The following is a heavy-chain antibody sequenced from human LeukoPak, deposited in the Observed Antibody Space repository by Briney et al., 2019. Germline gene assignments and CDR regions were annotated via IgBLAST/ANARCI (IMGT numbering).Heavy chain of an antibody. CDR1: GFTFSNYD. D-gene: IGHD3-22*01. J-gene: IGHJ4*02. V-gene: IGHV3-64*01. Sequence: GGSLRLSCAASGFTFSNYDMHWVRQAPGKGLEYVSAISSNGGSTYYANSVKGRFTISRDNSKNTLYLQMGSLRVEDMAVYYCARAPLYHYDSSGYLFDYWGQGTLVTVSS. CDR3: ARAPLYHYDSSGYLFDY. CDR2: ISSNGGST.